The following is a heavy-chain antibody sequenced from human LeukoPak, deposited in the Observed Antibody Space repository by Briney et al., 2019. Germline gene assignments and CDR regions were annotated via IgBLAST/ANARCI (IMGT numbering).Heavy chain of an antibody. CDR2: IYTSGST. V-gene: IGHV4-61*02. CDR1: GGSISSGSYY. CDR3: ARVRLYSNYFYYYSMDV. Sequence: SQTLSLTCTVSGGSISSGSYYWSWIRQPAGKGLEWIGRIYTSGSTNYNPSLKSRVTISVDTSKNQFSLKLSSVTAADTAVYYCARVRLYSNYFYYYSMDVWGQGTTVTVSS. J-gene: IGHJ6*02. D-gene: IGHD4-11*01.